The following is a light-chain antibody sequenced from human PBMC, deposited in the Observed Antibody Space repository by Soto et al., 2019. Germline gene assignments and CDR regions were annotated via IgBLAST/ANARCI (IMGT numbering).Light chain of an antibody. CDR2: EVN. J-gene: IGLJ2*01. CDR3: QSYESSLSGSKVV. Sequence: QSALTQPPSASGSPGQSVTISCTGTSNDIGGYNYVSWYQQYPGKAPKLLISEVNERPAGVPDRFSGSKSDNTASLTVSGLQTEDEADYYCQSYESSLSGSKVVFGGGTKITVL. V-gene: IGLV2-8*01. CDR1: SNDIGGYNY.